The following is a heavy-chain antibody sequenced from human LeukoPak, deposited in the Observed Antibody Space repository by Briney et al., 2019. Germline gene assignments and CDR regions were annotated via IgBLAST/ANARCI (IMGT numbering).Heavy chain of an antibody. CDR2: INPNSGGT. D-gene: IGHD3-3*01. CDR3: ARGFYDFWSGYYLGGYFDY. CDR1: GYTFTGYY. Sequence: ASVKVSCKASGYTFTGYYMHWVRQAPGQGLEWMGWINPNSGGTNYAQKFQGWVTMTRDTSISTAYMELSRLRSDDTAVYYCARGFYDFWSGYYLGGYFDYWGQGTLVTVSS. V-gene: IGHV1-2*04. J-gene: IGHJ4*02.